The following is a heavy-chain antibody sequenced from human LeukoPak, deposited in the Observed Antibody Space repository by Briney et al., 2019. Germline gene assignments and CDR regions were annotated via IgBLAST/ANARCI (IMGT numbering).Heavy chain of an antibody. V-gene: IGHV3-30*04. Sequence: GGSLRLSCAASGFTFSSYAMHWVRQAPGKGLEWVAVISYDGSNKYYADSVKGRFTISRDNSKNTLYLQMNSLRAEDTAVYYCARDLNGGKFLWFGDPKGGMDVWGQGTTVTVSS. CDR1: GFTFSSYA. CDR2: ISYDGSNK. D-gene: IGHD3-10*01. CDR3: ARDLNGGKFLWFGDPKGGMDV. J-gene: IGHJ6*02.